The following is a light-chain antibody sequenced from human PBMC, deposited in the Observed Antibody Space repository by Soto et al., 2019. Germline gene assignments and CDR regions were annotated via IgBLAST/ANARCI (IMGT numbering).Light chain of an antibody. CDR2: WAS. V-gene: IGKV4-1*01. CDR1: QSVLYSSNNKNY. J-gene: IGKJ1*01. Sequence: DIVMTQSPDSLAVSLGERATINCKSSQSVLYSSNNKNYLTWYQQKPGQPPKLLIYWASTRESGVPDRFSGSGSETDFTLTISTLQAEDVAVYYCDQNYTNPWTFGQGTKVEIK. CDR3: DQNYTNPWT.